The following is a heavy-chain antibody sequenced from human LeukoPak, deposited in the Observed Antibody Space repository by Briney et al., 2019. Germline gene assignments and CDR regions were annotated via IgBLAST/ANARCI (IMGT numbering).Heavy chain of an antibody. Sequence: PGGSLRLSCAASGFTFSSYDMSWVRQAPGKGLEWVAAISGSGGSTYYADSVEGRFTISRDNSKNTLYLQMNSLRAEDTAVYYCAKDQWTWRADDAFDIWGQGTMVTVSS. D-gene: IGHD6-19*01. V-gene: IGHV3-23*01. J-gene: IGHJ3*02. CDR2: ISGSGGST. CDR3: AKDQWTWRADDAFDI. CDR1: GFTFSSYD.